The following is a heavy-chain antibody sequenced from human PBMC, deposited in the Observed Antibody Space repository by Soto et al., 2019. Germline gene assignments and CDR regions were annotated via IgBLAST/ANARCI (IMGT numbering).Heavy chain of an antibody. CDR3: ARDLWYISRWPYYSYGTDV. CDR1: GYTFTGYY. Sequence: ASVKVSCKASGYTFTGYYMHWVRQAPGQGLEWMGWINPNSGGTNYAQKFQGRVTMTRDTSISTAYMELSRLRSDDTAVYYCARDLWYISRWPYYSYGTDVWGQATTVTVSS. V-gene: IGHV1-2*02. J-gene: IGHJ6*02. CDR2: INPNSGGT. D-gene: IGHD6-13*01.